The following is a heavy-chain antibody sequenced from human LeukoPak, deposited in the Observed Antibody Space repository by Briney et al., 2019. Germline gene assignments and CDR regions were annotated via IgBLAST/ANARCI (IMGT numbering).Heavy chain of an antibody. CDR1: GFTFSSYA. D-gene: IGHD3-9*01. Sequence: GGSLRLSCAASGFTFSSYAMSWVRQAPGKGLEWVSAISGSGGSTYYADSVKGRFTISRDNSKNTLYLQMNSLRAEDTAVYYCARGRDDILTGYYFGYWGQGTLVTVSS. J-gene: IGHJ4*02. CDR2: ISGSGGST. V-gene: IGHV3-23*01. CDR3: ARGRDDILTGYYFGY.